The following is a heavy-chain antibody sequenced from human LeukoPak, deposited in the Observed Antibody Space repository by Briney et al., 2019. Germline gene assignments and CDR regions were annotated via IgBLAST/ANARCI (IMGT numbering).Heavy chain of an antibody. V-gene: IGHV4-34*01. CDR2: INHSGST. Sequence: PSETLSLTCAVYGGSFSGYYWSWIRQPPGKELEWIGEINHSGSTNYNPSLKSRVTISVDTSKNQFSLKLSSVTAADTAVYYCARRVTVTTLRYFDYWGQGTLVTVSS. CDR1: GGSFSGYY. J-gene: IGHJ4*02. D-gene: IGHD4-17*01. CDR3: ARRVTVTTLRYFDY.